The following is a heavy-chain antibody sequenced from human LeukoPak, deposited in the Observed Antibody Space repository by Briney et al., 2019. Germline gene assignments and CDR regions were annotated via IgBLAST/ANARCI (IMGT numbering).Heavy chain of an antibody. D-gene: IGHD5-12*01. CDR2: ISYSGST. V-gene: IGHV4-59*08. J-gene: IGHJ4*02. Sequence: SETLSLTCTVSGGSISSYYWSWIRQPPGKGLEWIGYISYSGSTHYNPSLKSRVTISVDTSKNQFSLKLSSVTAADTAVYYCARRESGYPFDSWGQGTLVTVSS. CDR1: GGSISSYY. CDR3: ARRESGYPFDS.